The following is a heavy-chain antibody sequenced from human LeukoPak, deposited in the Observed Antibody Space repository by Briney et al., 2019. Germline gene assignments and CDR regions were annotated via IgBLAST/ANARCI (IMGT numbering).Heavy chain of an antibody. CDR2: IYYSGST. Sequence: SETLSLTCTVSGGSISSGGYYWSWIRQHPGEGLEWIGYIYYSGSTYYNPSLKSRVTISVDTSKNQFSLKLSSVTAADTAVYYCARDSDYYGMDVWGQGTTVTVSS. J-gene: IGHJ6*02. D-gene: IGHD6-19*01. V-gene: IGHV4-31*03. CDR1: GGSISSGGYY. CDR3: ARDSDYYGMDV.